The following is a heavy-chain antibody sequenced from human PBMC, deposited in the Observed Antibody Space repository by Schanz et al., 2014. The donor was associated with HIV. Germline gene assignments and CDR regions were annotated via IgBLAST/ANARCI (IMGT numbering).Heavy chain of an antibody. V-gene: IGHV3-11*01. J-gene: IGHJ4*02. CDR2: LSGSGSNI. D-gene: IGHD3-9*01. CDR3: AKADEIRHFDWYHPPFDS. Sequence: QVQLVESGGGLVKPGGSLRLSCAASGFTFSDYYISWIRQAPGKGLEWVSSLSGSGSNIYYADSVKGRFTISRDNGKNSLFLQMNSLRVEDTAVYYCAKADEIRHFDWYHPPFDSWGQGTLVTVSS. CDR1: GFTFSDYY.